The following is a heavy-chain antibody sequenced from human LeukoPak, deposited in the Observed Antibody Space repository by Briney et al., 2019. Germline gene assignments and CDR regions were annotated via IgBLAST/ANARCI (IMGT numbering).Heavy chain of an antibody. D-gene: IGHD3-3*01. J-gene: IGHJ6*03. Sequence: ASVKVSCKASGYPFTSYGISWVRQAPGQGLEWMGWISAYNGNTNYAQKLQGRVTMTTDTSTSTAYMELRSLRSDDTAVYYCARDLISRYDFWSGYYTAGGYYYYYYMDVWGKGTTVTVSS. CDR2: ISAYNGNT. CDR1: GYPFTSYG. CDR3: ARDLISRYDFWSGYYTAGGYYYYYYMDV. V-gene: IGHV1-18*01.